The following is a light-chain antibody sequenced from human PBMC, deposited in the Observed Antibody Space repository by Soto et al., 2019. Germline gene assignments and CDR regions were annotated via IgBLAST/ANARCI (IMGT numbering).Light chain of an antibody. J-gene: IGKJ5*01. CDR1: QSVPRSY. V-gene: IGKV3-20*01. CDR3: QQYGSSIT. CDR2: GTS. Sequence: EIVLTQSPGTLSLSPGERATLSCRASQSVPRSYLAWYQQKPGQAPRLLIYGTSSRATGIPDRFSGGGSGTDFTLTISRLEPEDFAVFYCQQYGSSITFGQGTRLEI.